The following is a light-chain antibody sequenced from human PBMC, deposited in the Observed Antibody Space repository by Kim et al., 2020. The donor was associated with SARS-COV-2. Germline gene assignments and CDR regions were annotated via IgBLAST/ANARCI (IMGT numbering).Light chain of an antibody. CDR2: DAS. J-gene: IGKJ2*01. V-gene: IGKV3-11*01. CDR1: QSVSSY. Sequence: LSPGERATLSCRASQSVSSYLAWYQQKPGQAPRLLIYDASNRATGIPARFSGSGSGTGFTLTISSLEPEDFAVYYCQQRSNWPPVTFGQGTKLEI. CDR3: QQRSNWPPVT.